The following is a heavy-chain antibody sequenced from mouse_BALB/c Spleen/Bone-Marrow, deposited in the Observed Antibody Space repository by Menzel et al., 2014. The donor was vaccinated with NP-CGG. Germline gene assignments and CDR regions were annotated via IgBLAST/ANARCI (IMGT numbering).Heavy chain of an antibody. Sequence: EVQLQQSGTVLARPGASVKMSCKASGYTSXSHWMHWVKQRPGQGLEWIGAIYPGNSDTSYNQKFKGKAKLTAVTSTSTAYMELSSLTNEDSAVYYCTRSGRYYFDYWGQGTTLTVSS. V-gene: IGHV1-5*01. CDR3: TRSGRYYFDY. J-gene: IGHJ2*01. CDR2: IYPGNSDT. CDR1: GYTSXSHW. D-gene: IGHD3-1*01.